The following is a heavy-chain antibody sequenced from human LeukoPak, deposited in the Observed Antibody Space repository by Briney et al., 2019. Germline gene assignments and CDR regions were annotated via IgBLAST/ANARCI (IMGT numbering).Heavy chain of an antibody. CDR3: ARENGVTTVWGYYFDY. Sequence: SQTLSLTCTVSGGSISSGDYYWSWIRQPPGKGLEWIGYIYYSGSTYYNPSLKSRVTISVDTSKNQFSLKLSSVTAADTAVYYCARENGVTTVWGYYFDYWGQGTLVTVSS. V-gene: IGHV4-30-4*08. CDR1: GGSISSGDYY. J-gene: IGHJ4*02. CDR2: IYYSGST. D-gene: IGHD4-17*01.